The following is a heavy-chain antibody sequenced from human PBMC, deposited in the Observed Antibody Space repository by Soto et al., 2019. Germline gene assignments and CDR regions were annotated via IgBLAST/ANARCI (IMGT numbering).Heavy chain of an antibody. CDR2: IYYSGST. CDR3: VRVLSEDWFDP. V-gene: IGHV4-38-2*01. CDR1: GYSISSGYF. Sequence: SETLSLTCVVSGYSISSGYFWGWIRQPPGKALEFIGNIYYSGSTYYNPSLKSRASLSVDTSNNQFSLKLSSVTVADTAVYYCVRVLSEDWFDPWGQGTLVTVS. J-gene: IGHJ5*02.